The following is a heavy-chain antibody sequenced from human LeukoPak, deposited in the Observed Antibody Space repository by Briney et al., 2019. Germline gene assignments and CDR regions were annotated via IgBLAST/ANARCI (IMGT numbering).Heavy chain of an antibody. J-gene: IGHJ4*02. CDR3: AHLNRKSQYLYYFDY. V-gene: IGHV2-5*02. D-gene: IGHD1-14*01. CDR1: GFSLSTSGVG. CDR2: IYWDDDK. Sequence: SGPTLVNPTQSLTLTCTFSGFSLSTSGVGVGWIRQTPGKVLEWLALIYWDDDKRYSPSLKTRLTITKDTSKNQVVLTMTNMDPVDTATYYCAHLNRKSQYLYYFDYWGQGTLVTVSS.